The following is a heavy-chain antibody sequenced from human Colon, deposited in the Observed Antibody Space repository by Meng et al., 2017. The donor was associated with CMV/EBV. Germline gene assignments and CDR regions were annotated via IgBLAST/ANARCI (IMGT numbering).Heavy chain of an antibody. CDR3: ARGQSFCRGGWCQTFFDY. J-gene: IGHJ4*02. V-gene: IGHV4-34*01. CDR1: GGAFSGYY. D-gene: IGHD2-15*01. CDR2: IYHHGTT. Sequence: QVEIQQWGAGLLKTSETLSLTCAVSGGAFSGYYWNFIRQAPGKGLEWIGEIYHHGTTHYNASLKSRVMISVATSMNQFSLKLTSMTAADTAVYYCARGQSFCRGGWCQTFFDYWGRGTLVTVSS.